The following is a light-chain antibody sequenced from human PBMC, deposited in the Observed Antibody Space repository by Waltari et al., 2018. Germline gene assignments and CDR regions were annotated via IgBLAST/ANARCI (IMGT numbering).Light chain of an antibody. CDR2: YDN. Sequence: SYVLTQPPSVSVAPGETANITGGGDNIGSKSVHWYHQKPGQAPVLVIYYDNDRPAGIPARFSGSNSGNTATLTIARVEAGDEADYFCQVWDTGSDQVVFGGGTKLSVL. CDR1: NIGSKS. V-gene: IGLV3-21*04. J-gene: IGLJ2*01. CDR3: QVWDTGSDQVV.